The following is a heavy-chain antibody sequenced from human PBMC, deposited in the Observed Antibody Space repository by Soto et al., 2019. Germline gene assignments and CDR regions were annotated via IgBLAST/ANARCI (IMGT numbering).Heavy chain of an antibody. D-gene: IGHD2-15*01. CDR1: GYTFTSYP. Sequence: ASVKVSCKASGYTFTSYPVHWVRQAPGQRLEWMGWINTGNGYTKYSQKFQGRVSITRDTSASTTYMQLTSLRSDDTALYYCARDRGGYCSGGSCSESWFDPWGQGTMVTVSS. J-gene: IGHJ5*02. V-gene: IGHV1-3*04. CDR2: INTGNGYT. CDR3: ARDRGGYCSGGSCSESWFDP.